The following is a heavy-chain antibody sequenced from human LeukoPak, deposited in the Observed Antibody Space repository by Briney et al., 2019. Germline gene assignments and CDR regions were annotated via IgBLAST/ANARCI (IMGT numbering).Heavy chain of an antibody. CDR3: ARVSRNRYFDY. Sequence: GGSLRLSCAASGFTFSSYAMSWVRQAPGKGLEWVANIKQDGSEKYYVDSVKGRFTISRDNAKNSLYLQMNSLRAEDTAVYYCARVSRNRYFDYWGQGTLVTVSS. CDR2: IKQDGSEK. J-gene: IGHJ4*02. V-gene: IGHV3-7*01. D-gene: IGHD1-14*01. CDR1: GFTFSSYA.